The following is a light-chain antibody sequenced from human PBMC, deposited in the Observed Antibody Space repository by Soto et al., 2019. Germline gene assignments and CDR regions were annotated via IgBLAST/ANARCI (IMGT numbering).Light chain of an antibody. CDR2: DVT. CDR1: SSDVGAYDY. Sequence: QSVLTQPASVSGSPGQSITISCTGTSSDVGAYDYVSWYQQHPGKAPKLVISDVTNRPSGISNRFSGSKSGNTASLTISGLQVEDEADYYCSSYASSTTLYVFGTGTKVTVL. J-gene: IGLJ1*01. CDR3: SSYASSTTLYV. V-gene: IGLV2-14*03.